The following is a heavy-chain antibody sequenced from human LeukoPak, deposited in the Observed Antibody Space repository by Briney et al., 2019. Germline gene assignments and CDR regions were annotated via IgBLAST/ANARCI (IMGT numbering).Heavy chain of an antibody. V-gene: IGHV4-34*01. J-gene: IGHJ6*03. Sequence: PSETLSLTCAVYGGSFSGYYWSWIRQPPGKGLEWIGEINHSGSTNYNPSLKSRVTISVDTSKNQFSLKLSSVTAADTAVYYCARLSNMDVWGKGTTVTVSS. CDR3: ARLSNMDV. CDR2: INHSGST. CDR1: GGSFSGYY.